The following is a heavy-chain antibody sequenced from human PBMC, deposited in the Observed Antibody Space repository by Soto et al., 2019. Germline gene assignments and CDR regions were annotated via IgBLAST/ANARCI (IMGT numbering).Heavy chain of an antibody. D-gene: IGHD3-3*01. J-gene: IGHJ5*02. V-gene: IGHV4-30-4*01. Sequence: SETLSLTCTVSGGSINSGDYYWSWIRQPPGKGLEWIGYIYYSGSTYYNPSLKSRVTISVDTSKNQFSLKLSSVTAADTAVYYCARADFGADRWFDPWGQGTLVTVSS. CDR2: IYYSGST. CDR1: GGSINSGDYY. CDR3: ARADFGADRWFDP.